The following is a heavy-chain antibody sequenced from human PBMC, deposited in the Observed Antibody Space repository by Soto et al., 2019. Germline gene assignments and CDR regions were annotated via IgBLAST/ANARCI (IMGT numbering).Heavy chain of an antibody. CDR2: IWYDGSNK. CDR1: GFTFSSYG. V-gene: IGHV3-33*01. Sequence: GGSLRLSCAASGFTFSSYGMHWVRQAPGKGLEWVAVIWYDGSNKYYADSVKGRFTISRDNSKNTLYLQMNSLRAEDTAVYYCARDWGMVRGARYYFDYWGQGTLVTVSS. J-gene: IGHJ4*02. D-gene: IGHD3-10*01. CDR3: ARDWGMVRGARYYFDY.